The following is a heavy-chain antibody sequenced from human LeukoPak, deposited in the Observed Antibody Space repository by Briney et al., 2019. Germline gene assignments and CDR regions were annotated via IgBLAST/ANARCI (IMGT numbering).Heavy chain of an antibody. Sequence: ASVKVSCKASGYTFTSYYMHWVRQAPGQGLEWMGIINPSGGSTSYAQKFQGRVTMTRDTSTSTVYMELSSLRSEDTAVYYCARAERWGSHGDYVGYWGQGTLVTVSS. J-gene: IGHJ4*02. CDR3: ARAERWGSHGDYVGY. V-gene: IGHV1-46*01. CDR1: GYTFTSYY. D-gene: IGHD4-23*01. CDR2: INPSGGST.